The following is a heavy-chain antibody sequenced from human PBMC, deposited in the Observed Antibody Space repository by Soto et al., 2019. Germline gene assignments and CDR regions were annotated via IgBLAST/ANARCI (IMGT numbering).Heavy chain of an antibody. CDR2: TYYRSKWYN. CDR1: GDSVSSNSAA. Sequence: SQTLSLTCAISGDSVSSNSAAWNWIRQSPSRGLEWLGRTYYRSKWYNDYAVSVKSRITINPDTSKNQFSLQLNSVTPEDTAVYYCARDLNYAKTPLQYFNWFDPWGQGTLVTVSS. V-gene: IGHV6-1*01. J-gene: IGHJ5*02. CDR3: ARDLNYAKTPLQYFNWFDP. D-gene: IGHD1-7*01.